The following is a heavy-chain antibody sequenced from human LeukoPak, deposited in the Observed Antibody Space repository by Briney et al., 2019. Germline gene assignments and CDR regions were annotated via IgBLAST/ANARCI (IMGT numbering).Heavy chain of an antibody. V-gene: IGHV1-8*03. CDR3: ARAQRYCSSTSCRYPNRIFDY. CDR1: GYTFTSYD. J-gene: IGHJ4*02. D-gene: IGHD2-2*01. Sequence: GASVKVSCKASGYTFTSYDINWVRQATGQGLEWMGWMNPNSGNTGYAQKFQGRVTITRNTSISTAYMELSSLRSEDTAVYYCARAQRYCSSTSCRYPNRIFDYWGQGTLVTVSS. CDR2: MNPNSGNT.